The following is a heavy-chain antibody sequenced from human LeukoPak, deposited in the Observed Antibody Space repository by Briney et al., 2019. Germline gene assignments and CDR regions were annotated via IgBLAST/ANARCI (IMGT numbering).Heavy chain of an antibody. D-gene: IGHD1-26*01. CDR2: ISYDGSNK. CDR3: ARDDSIHRGRQIGRLKVGATSHAFDI. J-gene: IGHJ3*02. Sequence: GGSLRLSCAASGFTFSSYAMHWVRQAPGKGLEWVAVISYDGSNKYYADSVKGRFTISRDNSKNTLYLQMNSLRAEDTAVYYCARDDSIHRGRQIGRLKVGATSHAFDIWGQGTMVTVSS. V-gene: IGHV3-30-3*01. CDR1: GFTFSSYA.